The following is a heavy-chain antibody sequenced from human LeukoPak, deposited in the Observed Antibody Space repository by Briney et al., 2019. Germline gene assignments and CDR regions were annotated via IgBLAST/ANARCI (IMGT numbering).Heavy chain of an antibody. CDR3: ARDPYFVVVPAAIETRDDY. CDR2: INHSGST. Sequence: SETLSLTCAVYGESFSGYYWSWIRQPPGKGLEWIGEINHSGSTNYNPSLKSRVTISVDTSKNQFSLKLSSVTAADTAVYYCARDPYFVVVPAAIETRDDYWGQGTLVTVSS. D-gene: IGHD2-2*01. J-gene: IGHJ4*02. V-gene: IGHV4-34*01. CDR1: GESFSGYY.